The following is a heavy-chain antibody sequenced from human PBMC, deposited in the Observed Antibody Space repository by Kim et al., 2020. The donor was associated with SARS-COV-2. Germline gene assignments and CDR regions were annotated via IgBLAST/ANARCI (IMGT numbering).Heavy chain of an antibody. CDR1: GFTFSTYS. V-gene: IGHV3-21*01. J-gene: IGHJ4*02. CDR2: ISSSSSYI. D-gene: IGHD3-22*01. Sequence: GGSLRLSCAASGFTFSTYSMNWVRQAPGKGLEWVSSISSSSSYIYSADSVKGRFTISSDTAENALFLQMNSLRAEDTAVYYCASARGGNGYSDYWGQGTLVTVSS. CDR3: ASARGGNGYSDY.